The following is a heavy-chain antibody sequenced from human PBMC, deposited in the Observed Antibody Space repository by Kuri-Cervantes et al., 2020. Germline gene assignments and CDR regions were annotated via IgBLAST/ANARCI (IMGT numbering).Heavy chain of an antibody. CDR3: AKDGDYYDSSGYFQH. D-gene: IGHD3-22*01. J-gene: IGHJ1*01. Sequence: GESLKISCAASGFTFSSYAMHWVRQAPGKGLEWVAVISYDGSNKYYADSVKGRFTISRDNSKNTLYLQMNSLRAEDTAVYYCAKDGDYYDSSGYFQHWGRAPWSPSPQ. CDR2: ISYDGSNK. V-gene: IGHV3-30-3*01. CDR1: GFTFSSYA.